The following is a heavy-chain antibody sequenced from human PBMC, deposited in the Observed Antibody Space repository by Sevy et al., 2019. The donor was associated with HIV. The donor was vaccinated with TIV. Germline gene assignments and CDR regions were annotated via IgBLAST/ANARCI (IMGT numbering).Heavy chain of an antibody. CDR1: GGTIVSSGHY. CDR3: GREAGGYDYDYGMDV. CDR2: IYYNGHT. Sequence: TLSLTCSVSGGTIVSSGHYWGWIRQTPGKGLEWIGSIYYNGHTYYNPSLNSRLTISIDTSKNQFSLNLSSVTAADTAIYFCGREAGGYDYDYGMDVWGQGTTVTVSS. D-gene: IGHD5-12*01. V-gene: IGHV4-39*02. J-gene: IGHJ6*02.